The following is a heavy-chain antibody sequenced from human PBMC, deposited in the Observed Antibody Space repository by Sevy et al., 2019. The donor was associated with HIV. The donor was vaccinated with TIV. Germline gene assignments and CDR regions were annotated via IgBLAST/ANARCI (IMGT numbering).Heavy chain of an antibody. CDR1: GYTFSDYW. CDR2: INPVENDK. J-gene: IGHJ4*02. CDR3: ARGGSGGNY. V-gene: IGHV1-2*02. Sequence: ASVKVSCKASGYTFSDYWIYWIRQAPGQGFEWMGWINPVENDKRCAQQFQGRVTMTTDTSINTAYMEVYRLTSDDTAVYYCARGGSGGNYWGQGTLVTVSS. D-gene: IGHD3-10*01.